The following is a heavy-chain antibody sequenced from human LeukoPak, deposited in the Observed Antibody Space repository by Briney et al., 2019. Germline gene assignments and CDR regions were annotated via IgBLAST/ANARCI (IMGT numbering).Heavy chain of an antibody. CDR2: IYPGDSDT. Sequence: NLGESLKISCKGSGYSFTSYWIGWVRQMPGKGLEWMGIIYPGDSDTRYSPSFQGQVTISADKSISTAYLQWSSLKASDTAMYYCARRGYCSSTSCLRIGYYYMDVWGKGTTVTVSS. CDR3: ARRGYCSSTSCLRIGYYYMDV. D-gene: IGHD2-2*01. J-gene: IGHJ6*03. CDR1: GYSFTSYW. V-gene: IGHV5-51*01.